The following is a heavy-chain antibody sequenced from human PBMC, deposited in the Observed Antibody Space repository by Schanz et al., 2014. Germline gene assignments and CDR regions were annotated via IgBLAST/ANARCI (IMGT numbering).Heavy chain of an antibody. V-gene: IGHV3-66*01. D-gene: IGHD3-10*01. CDR3: ARIGGSVFDY. Sequence: DVQLLESGGGLVQPGGSLRLSCAASRFTVTNAWMSWVRQAPGKGLEWVSAINTGVNTYYADSVRGRFTMSRDNSKNTLYLQMNSLRAGDAAVYYCARIGGSVFDYWAQGTLVTVSS. CDR1: RFTVTNAW. CDR2: INTGVNT. J-gene: IGHJ4*02.